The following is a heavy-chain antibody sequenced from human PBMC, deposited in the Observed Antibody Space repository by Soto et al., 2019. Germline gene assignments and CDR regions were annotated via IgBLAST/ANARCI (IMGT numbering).Heavy chain of an antibody. D-gene: IGHD3-16*02. CDR2: IIPIFGTA. V-gene: IGHV1-69*13. CDR1: GGTFSSYA. J-gene: IGHJ4*02. CDR3: ARQAVVVAATTEGYDYVWGSYPPDY. Sequence: ASVKVSCKASGGTFSSYAISWVRQAPGQGLEWMGGIIPIFGTANYAQKFQGRVTITADESTSTAYMELSSLRSEDTAVYYCARQAVVVAATTEGYDYVWGSYPPDYWGQGTLVTVSS.